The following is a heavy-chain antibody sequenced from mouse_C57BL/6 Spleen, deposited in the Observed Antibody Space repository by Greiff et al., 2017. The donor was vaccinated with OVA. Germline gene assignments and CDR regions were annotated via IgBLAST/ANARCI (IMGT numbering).Heavy chain of an antibody. Sequence: QVQLQQSGAELVKPGASVKLSCKASGYTFTSYWMHWVKQRPGQGLEWIGEIDPSDSYTNYTQKFKGKSTLTVDKSSSTAYMQLSSLTSEDSAVYDCASCSYGSRTYYLDYWGQGTTVTVSS. CDR3: ASCSYGSRTYYLDY. J-gene: IGHJ2*01. D-gene: IGHD1-1*01. V-gene: IGHV1-69*01. CDR1: GYTFTSYW. CDR2: IDPSDSYT.